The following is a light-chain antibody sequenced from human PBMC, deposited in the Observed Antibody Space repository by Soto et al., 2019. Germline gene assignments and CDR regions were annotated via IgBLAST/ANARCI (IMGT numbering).Light chain of an antibody. V-gene: IGKV3-15*01. CDR1: QSVSSS. J-gene: IGKJ5*01. CDR3: QQYNNWSRIT. CDR2: SGD. Sequence: EVVVTHSPDTLSLSPGETAALSCSASQSVSSSVAWYQHKPGQSPRLVVYSGDKRAPGIPPRFSGSGSGTEFTLTISSLQSEDFAVYYCQQYNNWSRITFGQGTRLEIK.